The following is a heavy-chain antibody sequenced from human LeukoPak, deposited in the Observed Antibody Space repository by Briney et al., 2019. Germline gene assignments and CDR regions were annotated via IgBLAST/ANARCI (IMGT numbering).Heavy chain of an antibody. D-gene: IGHD3-10*01. J-gene: IGHJ4*02. CDR3: ARGADANVLVWFGELSEGGYFDY. CDR1: GFTLWICE. V-gene: IGHV3-48*03. Sequence: QPGVSVSLLCAACGFTLWICEVNCLRRAREGGGEGVSYMSSSGCTIFYADSVKGRFTISRDYAKNSLYLQMNSLGAEDRAVYYCARGADANVLVWFGELSEGGYFDYWGQGTLVTVSS. CDR2: MSSSGCTI.